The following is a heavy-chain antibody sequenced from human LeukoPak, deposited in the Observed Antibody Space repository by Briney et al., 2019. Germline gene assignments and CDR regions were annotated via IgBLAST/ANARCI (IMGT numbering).Heavy chain of an antibody. CDR1: GFTFSSYG. Sequence: GGSLRLSCAASGFTFSSYGMHWVRQAPGKGLEWVAVISYDGSNKYYADSVKGRFTISRDNFKNTLYLQMNSLRAEDTAVYYCAKGFWSGSGWYRFDYWGQGTLVTVSS. J-gene: IGHJ4*02. V-gene: IGHV3-30*18. CDR3: AKGFWSGSGWYRFDY. D-gene: IGHD6-19*01. CDR2: ISYDGSNK.